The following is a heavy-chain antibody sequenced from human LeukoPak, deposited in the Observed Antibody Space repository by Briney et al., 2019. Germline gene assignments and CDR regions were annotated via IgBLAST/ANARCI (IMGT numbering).Heavy chain of an antibody. CDR1: GGSVNNYY. CDR2: IYYSGST. Sequence: PSETLSLTCTVSGGSVNNYYWSWIRQAPGKGLEWTGYIYYSGSTSYNPSLTSRVTIAVDTSKNQFSLNLSSVTAADTAVYYCARGKNCGVNCYRHFERWGQGTLVTVSS. J-gene: IGHJ4*02. D-gene: IGHD2-21*02. CDR3: ARGKNCGVNCYRHFER. V-gene: IGHV4-59*02.